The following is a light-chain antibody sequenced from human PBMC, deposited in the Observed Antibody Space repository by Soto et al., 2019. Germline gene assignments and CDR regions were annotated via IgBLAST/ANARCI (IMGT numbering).Light chain of an antibody. J-gene: IGKJ4*01. CDR3: QQRSNWLT. V-gene: IGKV3-11*01. CDR1: QSVSSY. Sequence: EIVLTQSPATLSLSPGERATLSCRASQSVSSYLAWYQQKPGQAPRLLIYDASNRATGIPARFSGSGSRTYFTLTISSLQPEDFPVYYCQQRSNWLTFGGGTKVEIK. CDR2: DAS.